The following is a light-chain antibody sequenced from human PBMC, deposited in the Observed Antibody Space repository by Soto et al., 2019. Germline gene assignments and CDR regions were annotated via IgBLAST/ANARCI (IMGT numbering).Light chain of an antibody. CDR3: QQLNSYPPT. V-gene: IGKV1-9*01. CDR1: QGISSY. Sequence: IQLTQSPSSLSASVGDRVTITCRASQGISSYLAWYQQKPGKAPKLLIYAASTLQNGVASRFSGSGSGTDFTRTISSLQPEDFATYYCQQLNSYPPTFGGGTKVEIK. CDR2: AAS. J-gene: IGKJ4*01.